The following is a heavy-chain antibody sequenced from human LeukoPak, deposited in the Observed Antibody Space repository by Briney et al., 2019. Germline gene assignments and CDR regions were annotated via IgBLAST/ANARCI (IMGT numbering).Heavy chain of an antibody. J-gene: IGHJ6*03. CDR2: ISAYNGNT. Sequence: ASVKVSCKASGGTFSSYAISWVRQAPGQGLEWMGWISAYNGNTNYAQKLQGRVTMTTDTSTSTAYMELRSLRSDDTAVYYCARDSPRIAAAAATSGYYYMDVWGKGTTVTVSS. D-gene: IGHD6-13*01. CDR1: GGTFSSYA. CDR3: ARDSPRIAAAAATSGYYYMDV. V-gene: IGHV1-18*01.